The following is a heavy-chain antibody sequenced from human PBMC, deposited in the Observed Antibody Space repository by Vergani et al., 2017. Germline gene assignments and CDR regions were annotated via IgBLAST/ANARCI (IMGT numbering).Heavy chain of an antibody. CDR1: GYTFTSYS. J-gene: IGHJ5*02. V-gene: IGHV1-46*01. Sequence: QVQLVQSGAEVKKPGASVKVSCKASGYTFTSYSMHWVRQAPGQGLEWMGILYPSSGDTGYAQKFQGRITVTRDTSTTTVYMELSSLRYEDTAVYYCAREYCSGGSCYPGDWFDPWGQGTLVTVSS. CDR2: LYPSSGDT. D-gene: IGHD2-15*01. CDR3: AREYCSGGSCYPGDWFDP.